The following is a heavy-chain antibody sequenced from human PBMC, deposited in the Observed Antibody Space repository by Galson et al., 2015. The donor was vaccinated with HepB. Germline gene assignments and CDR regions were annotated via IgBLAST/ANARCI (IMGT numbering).Heavy chain of an antibody. D-gene: IGHD6-6*01. CDR3: ARGIGGIAAREDY. J-gene: IGHJ4*02. CDR1: GYTFTNYA. CDR2: INAGNGNT. V-gene: IGHV1-3*01. Sequence: SVKVSCRASGYTFTNYAMHWVRQAPGQRLEWMGWINAGNGNTKYSQKFQGRVTITRDTSASTAYMELSSLRSEDTAVYYCARGIGGIAAREDYWGQGTLVTVSS.